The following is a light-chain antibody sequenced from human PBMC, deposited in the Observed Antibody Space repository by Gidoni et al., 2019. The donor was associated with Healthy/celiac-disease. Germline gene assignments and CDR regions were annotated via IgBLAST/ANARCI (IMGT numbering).Light chain of an antibody. J-gene: IGKJ4*01. CDR3: QQYNNWPPERLT. CDR1: QSVSSN. Sequence: EIVMTQSPAPLSVSPGERATLSCRASQSVSSNLAWYQQKPGQGPRLLIYGASTGATVIPARFSGSRSVTEFTLTISSLQSEDFAVYNWQQYNNWPPERLTFGGGTKVEIK. V-gene: IGKV3-15*01. CDR2: GAS.